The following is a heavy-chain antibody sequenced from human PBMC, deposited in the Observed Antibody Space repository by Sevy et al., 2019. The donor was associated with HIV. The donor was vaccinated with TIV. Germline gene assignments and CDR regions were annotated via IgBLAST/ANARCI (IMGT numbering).Heavy chain of an antibody. V-gene: IGHV3-21*01. Sequence: GGSLRLSCAASGFTFSDYYMNWVRQAPGKGLEWVSSISSRSSYIHYAGSVRGRFTISRDNAKNSLYLQMNSLRVDDTAVYFCARDGGCSSTSCLLYFDSWGQGALVTVSS. J-gene: IGHJ4*02. CDR1: GFTFSDYY. CDR2: ISSRSSYI. CDR3: ARDGGCSSTSCLLYFDS. D-gene: IGHD2-2*01.